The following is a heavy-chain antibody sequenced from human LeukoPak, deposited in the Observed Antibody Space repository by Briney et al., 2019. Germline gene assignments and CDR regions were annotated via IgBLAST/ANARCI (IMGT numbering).Heavy chain of an antibody. CDR3: ARGRNYYDSSGYYEYYFDY. D-gene: IGHD3-22*01. CDR1: GGTFSSYA. V-gene: IGHV1-8*03. Sequence: ASVKVSCKASGGTFSSYAINWVRQATGQGLEWMGWMNPNSGNTGYAQKFQGRVTITRNTSISTAYMELSSLRSEDTAVYYCARGRNYYDSSGYYEYYFDYWGQGTLVTVSS. CDR2: MNPNSGNT. J-gene: IGHJ4*02.